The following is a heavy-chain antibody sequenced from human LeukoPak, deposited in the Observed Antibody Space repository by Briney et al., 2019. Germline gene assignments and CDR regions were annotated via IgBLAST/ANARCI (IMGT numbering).Heavy chain of an antibody. V-gene: IGHV3-23*01. Sequence: GGSLRLSCAASGFTFSSYGMSWVRQAPGKGLEWVSAISGSGGSTYYADSVKGRFAISRDNSKNTLYLQMNSLRAEDTAVYYCAKLAGGYFDWLLLVYFDYWGQGTLVTVSS. J-gene: IGHJ4*02. CDR2: ISGSGGST. D-gene: IGHD3-9*01. CDR1: GFTFSSYG. CDR3: AKLAGGYFDWLLLVYFDY.